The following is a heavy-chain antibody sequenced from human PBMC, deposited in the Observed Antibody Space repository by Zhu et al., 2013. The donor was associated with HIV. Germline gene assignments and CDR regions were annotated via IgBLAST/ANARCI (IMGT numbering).Heavy chain of an antibody. D-gene: IGHD1-26*01. CDR2: IIPIFGTA. CDR3: ARGRGSGRDASDI. Sequence: QVQLVQSGAEVKKPGSSVKVSCKASGGTFSSYAISWVRQAPGQGLEWMGGIIPIFGTANYAERFQGRVTITADESTSTVYMELSSLRSDDTAMFYXARGRGSGRDASDIWGHGTMVTVSS. V-gene: IGHV1-69*01. J-gene: IGHJ3*02. CDR1: GGTFSSYA.